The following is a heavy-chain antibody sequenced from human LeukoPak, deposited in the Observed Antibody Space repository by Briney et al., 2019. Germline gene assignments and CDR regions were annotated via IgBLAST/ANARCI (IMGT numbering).Heavy chain of an antibody. J-gene: IGHJ4*02. D-gene: IGHD2-21*01. CDR3: ARSYSFDY. Sequence: GGSLRLSCAASGFTFSSYAMNWVRQAPGKGLEWISYIRSTSSTIYHADSVKGRFTISRDNAKDSLYLQMNSLRDEDTAVYYCARSYSFDYWGQGTLVTVSS. CDR1: GFTFSSYA. V-gene: IGHV3-48*02. CDR2: IRSTSSTI.